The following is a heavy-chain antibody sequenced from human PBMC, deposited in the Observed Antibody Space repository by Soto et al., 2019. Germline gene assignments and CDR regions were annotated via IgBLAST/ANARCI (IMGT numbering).Heavy chain of an antibody. J-gene: IGHJ5*02. V-gene: IGHV1-2*04. CDR3: ARGTELLWFGEFRGIGGYNWFDP. CDR2: INPNSGGT. D-gene: IGHD3-10*01. Sequence: ASVKVSCKASGYTFTGYYMHWVRQAPGQGLEWMGWINPNSGGTNYAQKFQGWVTMTRDTSISTAYMELSRLRSDDTAVYYCARGTELLWFGEFRGIGGYNWFDPWGQGTLVTVSS. CDR1: GYTFTGYY.